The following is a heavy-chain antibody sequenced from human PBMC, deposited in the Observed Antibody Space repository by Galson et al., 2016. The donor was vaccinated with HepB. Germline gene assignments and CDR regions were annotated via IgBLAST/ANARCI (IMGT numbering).Heavy chain of an antibody. J-gene: IGHJ2*01. CDR1: GFSFGSYW. CDR3: AREVSSGGFNL. CDR2: INSDERIT. D-gene: IGHD4-23*01. Sequence: SLRLSCAASGFSFGSYWMHWVRQAPGKGLVWVSRINSDERITNYADSVRGRFTISRDNAKNTLYLQMNSLRAEDTALYYCAREVSSGGFNLWGRGTLVSVSS. V-gene: IGHV3-74*01.